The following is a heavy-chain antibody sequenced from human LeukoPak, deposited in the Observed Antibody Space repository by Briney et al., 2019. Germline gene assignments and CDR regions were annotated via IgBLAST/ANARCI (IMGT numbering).Heavy chain of an antibody. D-gene: IGHD4-23*01. CDR2: FDPEDGET. V-gene: IGHV1-24*01. J-gene: IGHJ4*02. CDR1: GYTLTELS. Sequence: GASVKVSCKVSGYTLTELSMHWVRQAPGKGLEWMGGFDPEDGETIYAQKFQGRVTMTEDTSTDTAYMELSSLRSEDTAVYYCATAFGGNPTIDYWGQGTLVTVSS. CDR3: ATAFGGNPTIDY.